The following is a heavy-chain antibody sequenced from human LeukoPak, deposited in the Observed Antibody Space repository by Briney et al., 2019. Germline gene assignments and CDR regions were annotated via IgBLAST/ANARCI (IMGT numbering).Heavy chain of an antibody. V-gene: IGHV3-15*01. CDR2: IKSKTDGGTT. CDR3: TADLAGMSAAIDY. CDR1: GFTFSDAW. Sequence: PGGSLRLSCAASGFTFSDAWMTWVRQAPGKGLEWVGRIKSKTDGGTTDYAAPVKGRFSISRDDSKNTLYLQVNSLRAEDTAVYYCTADLAGMSAAIDYWGQGTLVTVSS. D-gene: IGHD6-25*01. J-gene: IGHJ4*02.